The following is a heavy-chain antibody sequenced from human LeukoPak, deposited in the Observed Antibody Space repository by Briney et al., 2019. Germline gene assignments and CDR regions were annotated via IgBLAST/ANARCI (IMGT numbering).Heavy chain of an antibody. CDR3: ARSSRYDWNGPVDY. J-gene: IGHJ4*02. CDR1: GFTSSSNA. V-gene: IGHV3-30*04. Sequence: GGSLRLSCAASGFTSSSNAMDWVRQAPGKGLEWVAVISYDGSKKYYADSVKGRFTISRDNSRNTLYLQMNSLRTEDTAVYYCARSSRYDWNGPVDYWGQGTLVTVSS. D-gene: IGHD1-20*01. CDR2: ISYDGSKK.